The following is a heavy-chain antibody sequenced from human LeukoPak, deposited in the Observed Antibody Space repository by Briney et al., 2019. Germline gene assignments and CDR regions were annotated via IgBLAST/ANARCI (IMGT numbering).Heavy chain of an antibody. D-gene: IGHD1-26*01. CDR1: GGTFSSYA. CDR3: ASGRELLDFYFHY. V-gene: IGHV1-69*04. J-gene: IGHJ4*02. Sequence: SVKVSCKASGGTFSSYAISWVRQAPGQGLEWMGRIIPILGIANYAQKFQGRVTITADKSTSTAYMELSSLRSEDTAVYYCASGRELLDFYFHYWGQGTLVTVSS. CDR2: IIPILGIA.